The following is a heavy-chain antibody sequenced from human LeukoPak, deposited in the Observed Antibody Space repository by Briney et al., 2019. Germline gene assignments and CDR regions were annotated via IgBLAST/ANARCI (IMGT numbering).Heavy chain of an antibody. CDR1: GFTSTNYA. V-gene: IGHV3-23*01. D-gene: IGHD5-12*01. Sequence: GGSLRLSCAASGFTSTNYAMNWVRQAPGKGLEWVSVLIGSSGSTDYADSVKGRFTISRDNSKNTVFLQMNSLRAEDTAIYYCAKGAYDYIEIGYFDSWGQGTLVTVSS. CDR3: AKGAYDYIEIGYFDS. J-gene: IGHJ4*02. CDR2: LIGSSGST.